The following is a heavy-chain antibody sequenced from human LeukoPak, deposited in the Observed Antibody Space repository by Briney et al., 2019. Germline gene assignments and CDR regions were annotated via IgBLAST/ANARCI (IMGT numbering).Heavy chain of an antibody. D-gene: IGHD2-21*02. CDR2: INSDGSGT. J-gene: IGHJ3*02. Sequence: GGSLRLSCAASGFTFSTYWMHWVRQAPGEGLVWVSRINSDGSGTSYADSVKGRFTISRDNAKNTLYLQMNSLRAEDTAVYYCARDTPPAYCGGDCYYTFDIWGQGTMVTVSS. CDR1: GFTFSTYW. CDR3: ARDTPPAYCGGDCYYTFDI. V-gene: IGHV3-74*01.